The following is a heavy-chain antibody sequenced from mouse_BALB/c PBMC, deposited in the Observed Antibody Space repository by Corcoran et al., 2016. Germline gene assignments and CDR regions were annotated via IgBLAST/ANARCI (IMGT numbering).Heavy chain of an antibody. J-gene: IGHJ4*01. CDR3: ARGTDYYARDY. D-gene: IGHD4-1*01. V-gene: IGHV1S136*01. Sequence: EVQLQQSGPELVKPGASVKMSCKASGYTFTSYVMHWVKQQPGQGLEWIGYINPYNDGTEYNEKFKGKATRTSDKSSSTAYMELSSPTSEDAAGYYCARGTDYYARDYWGQGTAVTVSS. CDR1: GYTFTSYV. CDR2: INPYNDGT.